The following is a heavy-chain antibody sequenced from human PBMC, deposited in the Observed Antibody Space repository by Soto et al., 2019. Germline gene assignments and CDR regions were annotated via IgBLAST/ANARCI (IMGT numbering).Heavy chain of an antibody. CDR1: GFTFNNYA. J-gene: IGHJ4*02. D-gene: IGHD2-15*01. CDR2: ISTGGDNT. V-gene: IGHV3-23*01. Sequence: EVQLLESGGGLVQLGGSLGLSCAASGFTFNNYAMGWVRQAPGKGLEWVSGISTGGDNTYYADSVKGRFTTSRDNSKNTVYLQMNSLSAEDTAVYYCARFRCGRCHSPIDQWGQGSLVIVSS. CDR3: ARFRCGRCHSPIDQ.